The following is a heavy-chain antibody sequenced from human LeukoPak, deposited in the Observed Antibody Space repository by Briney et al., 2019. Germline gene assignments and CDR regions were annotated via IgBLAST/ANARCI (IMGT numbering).Heavy chain of an antibody. Sequence: PGGSLRLSCAASGFIFSSYWMNWVRQAPGKGLEWVANIKQDGNEKYYVDSVKGRFTISRDNSKNTMYLQMNSLRAEDTAVYYCAKVGLRYFDWSNFDYWGQGTLVTVSS. D-gene: IGHD3-9*01. CDR2: IKQDGNEK. J-gene: IGHJ4*02. CDR1: GFIFSSYW. V-gene: IGHV3-7*03. CDR3: AKVGLRYFDWSNFDY.